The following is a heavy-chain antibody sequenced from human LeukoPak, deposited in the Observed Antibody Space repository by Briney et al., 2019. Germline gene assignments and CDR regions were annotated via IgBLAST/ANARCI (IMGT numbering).Heavy chain of an antibody. Sequence: GGSLRLSCAAPGFTFSSYAMSRVRQAPGKGLEWVSAISGSGGSTYYADSVKGRFTISRDNSENTLYLQMNSLRAEDTAVYYCAKDRDSSSWFDYWGQGTLVTVSS. CDR1: GFTFSSYA. D-gene: IGHD6-13*01. J-gene: IGHJ4*02. CDR3: AKDRDSSSWFDY. CDR2: ISGSGGST. V-gene: IGHV3-23*01.